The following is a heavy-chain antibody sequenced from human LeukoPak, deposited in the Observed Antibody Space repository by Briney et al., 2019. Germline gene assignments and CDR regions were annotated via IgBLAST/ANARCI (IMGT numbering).Heavy chain of an antibody. Sequence: GGSLRLSCAASGLIFSSYWMHWVRQVPGKGLVWVSRVYIDGTTTDFADSVKGRFTVSRDNAKNTLYLQMDSLRAEQTAMYYCARSVGSTYCYFDLWGRGTLVTVSS. V-gene: IGHV3-74*01. CDR1: GLIFSSYW. D-gene: IGHD4-23*01. J-gene: IGHJ2*01. CDR3: ARSVGSTYCYFDL. CDR2: VYIDGTTT.